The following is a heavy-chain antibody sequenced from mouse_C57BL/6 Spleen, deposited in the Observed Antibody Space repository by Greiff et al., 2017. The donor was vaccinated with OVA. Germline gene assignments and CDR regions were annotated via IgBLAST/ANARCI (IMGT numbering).Heavy chain of an antibody. J-gene: IGHJ3*01. Sequence: VQLQQSGAELVRPGASVKLSCKASGYTFTDYGMHWVKQTPVHGLEWIGAIDPGSGGTAYNQKFKGKATLTADKSSSTAYLELRSLTSEDSAVYYCTRMDGYYPWLADWGKGTMVTVSA. CDR1: GYTFTDYG. CDR2: IDPGSGGT. D-gene: IGHD2-3*01. V-gene: IGHV1-15*01. CDR3: TRMDGYYPWLAD.